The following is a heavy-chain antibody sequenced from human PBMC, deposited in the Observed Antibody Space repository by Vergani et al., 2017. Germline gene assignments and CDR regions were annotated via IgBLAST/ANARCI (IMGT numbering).Heavy chain of an antibody. V-gene: IGHV3-15*07. D-gene: IGHD2-2*01. CDR3: TTDFPEDIVVVPSATGA. Sequence: EVQLVESGGGLVKPGGSLRLSCAASGFTFSNAWMNWVRQAPGKGLEWVGRIKSKTDGGTTDYAAPVKGRCTISRDDSKNTLYLQMNSLKTEDTAVYYCTTDFPEDIVVVPSATGAWGQGTLVTVSS. J-gene: IGHJ5*02. CDR1: GFTFSNAW. CDR2: IKSKTDGGTT.